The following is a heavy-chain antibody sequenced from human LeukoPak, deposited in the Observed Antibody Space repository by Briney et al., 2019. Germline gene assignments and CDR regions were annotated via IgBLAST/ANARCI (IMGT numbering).Heavy chain of an antibody. J-gene: IGHJ3*02. CDR3: ATPLGGSYGAFDI. CDR1: GFTFSSYA. CDR2: ISYDGSNK. Sequence: GGSLRLSCAASGFTFSSYAMHWVRQAPGKGLEWVAVISYDGSNKYYADSVKGRFTISRDNSKNTLYLQMNSLRAEDTAVYYCATPLGGSYGAFDIWGQGTMVTVSS. V-gene: IGHV3-30-3*01. D-gene: IGHD1-26*01.